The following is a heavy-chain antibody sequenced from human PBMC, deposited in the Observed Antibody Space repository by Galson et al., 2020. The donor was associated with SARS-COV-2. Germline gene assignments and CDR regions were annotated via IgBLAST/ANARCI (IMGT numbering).Heavy chain of an antibody. V-gene: IGHV3-30-3*01. CDR1: RFIFNKYT. D-gene: IGHD1-7*01. J-gene: IGHJ4*02. CDR3: ARDRGITGTTSGDY. CDR2: ISYDGSNK. Sequence: GESLKISCAASRFIFNKYTMHWVRQAPGKGLEWVAVISYDGSNKYYADSVKGRFTISRDNSKNTLYLQMNSLRAEDTAVYYCARDRGITGTTSGDYWGQGTLVTVSS.